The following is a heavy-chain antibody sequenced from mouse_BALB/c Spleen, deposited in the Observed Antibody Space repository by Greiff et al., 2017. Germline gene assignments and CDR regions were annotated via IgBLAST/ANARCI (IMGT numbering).Heavy chain of an antibody. Sequence: EVQLQQSGPELVKPGASVKMSCKASGYTFTSYVMHWVKQKPGQGLEWIGYINPYNDGTKYNEKFKGKATLTSDKSSSTAYMELSSLTSEDSAVYYGARSDDGDYVGYFDVWGAGTTVTVSS. CDR3: ARSDDGDYVGYFDV. CDR1: GYTFTSYV. V-gene: IGHV1-14*01. J-gene: IGHJ1*01. D-gene: IGHD2-3*01. CDR2: INPYNDGT.